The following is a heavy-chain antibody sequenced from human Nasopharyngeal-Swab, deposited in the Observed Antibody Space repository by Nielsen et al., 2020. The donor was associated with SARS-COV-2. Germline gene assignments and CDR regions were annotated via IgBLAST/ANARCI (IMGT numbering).Heavy chain of an antibody. D-gene: IGHD2-2*01. J-gene: IGHJ4*02. CDR2: ISEDGSIT. Sequence: SCAGSGFDFSSHWMHWVRQAPGKGLVWVSRISEDGSITTYADSVKGRFTISRDNAKNTLFLQMHSLRADDTAIYYCASQLGHPDSWGQGTLVTVSS. CDR1: GFDFSSHW. CDR3: ASQLGHPDS. V-gene: IGHV3-74*01.